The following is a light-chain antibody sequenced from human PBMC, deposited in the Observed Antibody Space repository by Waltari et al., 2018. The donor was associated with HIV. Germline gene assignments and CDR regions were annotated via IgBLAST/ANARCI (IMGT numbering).Light chain of an antibody. Sequence: SYVLTQPPSVSVAPGQTARLTCPGPILGRKSVPWYQQRPGQAPVLVVDDDDDRPSGIPERISGSTSGNTATLTIRRVEAGDEADYYCQVWDSGSGHHVFGGGTKVTVL. CDR3: QVWDSGSGHHV. CDR2: DDD. V-gene: IGLV3-21*02. J-gene: IGLJ1*01. CDR1: ILGRKS.